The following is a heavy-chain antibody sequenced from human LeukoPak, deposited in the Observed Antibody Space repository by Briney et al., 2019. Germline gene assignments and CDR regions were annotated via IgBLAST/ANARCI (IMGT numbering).Heavy chain of an antibody. J-gene: IGHJ6*02. V-gene: IGHV3-33*01. CDR3: VTGTPDNSCGMDV. CDR1: GFTFSSYG. D-gene: IGHD1-1*01. Sequence: PGRSLRLSCAASGFTFSSYGMHWVRQAPGKGLEWVAVIWYGGSNKYYADSVKGRFPMSRENSNNTLYLQMNSLRAEDTAVYYCVTGTPDNSCGMDVWGQGTTVTVSS. CDR2: IWYGGSNK.